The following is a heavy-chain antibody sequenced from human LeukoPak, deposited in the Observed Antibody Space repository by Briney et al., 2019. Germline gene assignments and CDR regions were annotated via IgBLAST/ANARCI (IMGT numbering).Heavy chain of an antibody. CDR3: ARSAQTYYYDSSGDDAFDI. V-gene: IGHV4-61*02. J-gene: IGHJ3*02. CDR1: GGSISSGSYY. Sequence: SETLSLTCTVSGGSISSGSYYWSWIRQPAGKGLEWIGRIYTSGSTNYNPSLKSRVTISVDTSKNQFSLKLSSVTAADTAVYYCARSAQTYYYDSSGDDAFDIWGQGTMVTVSS. CDR2: IYTSGST. D-gene: IGHD3-22*01.